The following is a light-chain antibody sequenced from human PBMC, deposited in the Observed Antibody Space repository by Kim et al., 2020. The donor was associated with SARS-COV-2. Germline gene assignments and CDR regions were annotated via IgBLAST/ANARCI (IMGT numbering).Light chain of an antibody. J-gene: IGKJ1*01. CDR1: QSVTMNY. Sequence: EIVLTQSPGTLSLSPGERATLSCRASQSVTMNYLAWYQRRPGQALRLLIFGALSRATGIPDRFSGSASGTDFTLTISRLEPEDSAVYYCQQYGTSPWTFGQGTKVEIK. CDR3: QQYGTSPWT. V-gene: IGKV3-20*01. CDR2: GAL.